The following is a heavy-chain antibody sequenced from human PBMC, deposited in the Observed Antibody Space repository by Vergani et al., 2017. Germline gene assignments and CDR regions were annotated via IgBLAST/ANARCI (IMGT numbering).Heavy chain of an antibody. J-gene: IGHJ4*02. CDR1: GESIRSGSHY. CDR2: IHTGGST. D-gene: IGHD3-10*01. CDR3: ARAKVVVSYYGSGSYYQLPKYYFDY. V-gene: IGHV4-61*02. Sequence: QVQLQESGPGLLKPSQTLSLTCTVSGESIRSGSHYWSWIRQPAGKGPEWIGHIHTGGSTDLNPSFKSRVSISVDTSKSQFSLKLSSVTAADTAVYYCARAKVVVSYYGSGSYYQLPKYYFDYWGQGTLVTVSS.